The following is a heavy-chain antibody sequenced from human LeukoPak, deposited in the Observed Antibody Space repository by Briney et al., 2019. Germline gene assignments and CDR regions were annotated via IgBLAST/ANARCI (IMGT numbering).Heavy chain of an antibody. CDR1: GYTFTSYY. CDR2: INPSGGST. CDR3: ARGDHGGFGGSGGNDY. J-gene: IGHJ4*02. V-gene: IGHV1-46*01. Sequence: AASVRVSCKASGYTFTSYYMHWVRQAPGQGLEWMGLINPSGGSTNYAQTFQGRVTMTRDKSTSTVYMELSSLRSEDTAVCYCARGDHGGFGGSGGNDYWGQGTLVTVSS. D-gene: IGHD2-15*01.